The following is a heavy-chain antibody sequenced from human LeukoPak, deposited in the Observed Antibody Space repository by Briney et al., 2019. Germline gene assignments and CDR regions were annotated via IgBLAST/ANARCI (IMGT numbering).Heavy chain of an antibody. CDR2: IYYSGST. CDR1: GGSISSYY. V-gene: IGHV4-59*01. CDR3: ARERTRGRFDP. J-gene: IGHJ5*02. Sequence: SETLSLICTVSGGSISSYYWSWIRQPPGKGLEWIGYIYYSGSTNYNPSLKSRVTISVDTSKNQFSLKLSSVTAADTAVYYCARERTRGRFDPWGQGTLVTVSS.